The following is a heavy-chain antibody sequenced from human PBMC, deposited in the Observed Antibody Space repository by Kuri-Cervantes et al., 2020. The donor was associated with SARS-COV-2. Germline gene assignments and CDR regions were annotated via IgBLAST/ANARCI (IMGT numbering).Heavy chain of an antibody. J-gene: IGHJ4*02. CDR2: IRSKAYGGTT. D-gene: IGHD3-3*01. V-gene: IGHV3-49*04. CDR3: TRDDFWSGYLDY. CDR1: GFTFGDYA. Sequence: GGSLRLSCTASGFTFGDYAMSWVRQAPGKGLEWVGFIRSKAYGGTTEYAASVKGRFTISRDDSKSIAYLQMNSLKTEDTAVYYCTRDDFWSGYLDYWGQGALVTVSS.